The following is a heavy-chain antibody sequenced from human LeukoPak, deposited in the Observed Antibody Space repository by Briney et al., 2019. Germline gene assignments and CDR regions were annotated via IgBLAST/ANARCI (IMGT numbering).Heavy chain of an antibody. CDR1: GGSISRYY. Sequence: SETLSLTCTVSGGSISRYYWNWIRHSPGKGLEWIGYIYYSGNTNHNPSLKSRVTISVGTSKKQFSLKLSSVTAADTAVYYCARAPAGYSSGWFEMYYFDYWGQGTLVTVSS. V-gene: IGHV4-59*01. J-gene: IGHJ4*02. D-gene: IGHD6-19*01. CDR3: ARAPAGYSSGWFEMYYFDY. CDR2: IYYSGNT.